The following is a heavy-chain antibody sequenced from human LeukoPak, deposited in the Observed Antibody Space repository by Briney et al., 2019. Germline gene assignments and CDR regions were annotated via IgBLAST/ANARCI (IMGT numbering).Heavy chain of an antibody. CDR2: IYRSGST. J-gene: IGHJ6*03. V-gene: IGHV4-61*09. CDR1: GGSISSGSYY. Sequence: SETLSLTCTVSGGSISSGSYYWSWIRQPAGKRLEWIGHIYRSGSTNYNPSLKSRITISVDTSKNQFSLKLSSVTAADTAVYYCAREDSGSYYNFYYFYMDVWGKGTTVTISS. CDR3: AREDSGSYYNFYYFYMDV. D-gene: IGHD3-10*01.